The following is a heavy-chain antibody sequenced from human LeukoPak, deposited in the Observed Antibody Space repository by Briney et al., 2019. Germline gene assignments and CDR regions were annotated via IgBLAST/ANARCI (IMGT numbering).Heavy chain of an antibody. V-gene: IGHV4-4*07. CDR1: GDSINNFY. CDR3: ARESPNGDWNI. Sequence: SETLSLTCTVSGDSINNFYYIWIRQPAGKGPEWIGRIYSSGSTNYNASLKSRATMSVDASKNQFFLQLTSVSAADTAVYYCARESPNGDWNIWGQGILVTVSS. J-gene: IGHJ4*02. CDR2: IYSSGST. D-gene: IGHD2-21*01.